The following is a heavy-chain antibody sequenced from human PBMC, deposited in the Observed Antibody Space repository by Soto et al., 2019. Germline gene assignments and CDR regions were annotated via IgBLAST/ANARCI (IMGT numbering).Heavy chain of an antibody. CDR3: ASSTGYSSSWYYYYYYMDV. Sequence: QVQLVQSGAEVKKTGASVKVSCKASGYTFTSYDINWVRQATGQGLEWMGWMNPNSGNTGYAQKFQGRVTMTRNTSISTAYMELSSLRSEDTALYYCASSTGYSSSWYYYYYYMDVWGKGTTVTVSS. V-gene: IGHV1-8*01. CDR2: MNPNSGNT. CDR1: GYTFTSYD. D-gene: IGHD6-13*01. J-gene: IGHJ6*03.